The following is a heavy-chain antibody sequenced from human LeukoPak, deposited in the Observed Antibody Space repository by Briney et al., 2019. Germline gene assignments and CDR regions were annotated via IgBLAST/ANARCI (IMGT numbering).Heavy chain of an antibody. CDR1: GGSLSDSY. CDR3: ARGDSYAYGPYSYYYPMDV. J-gene: IGHJ6*02. Sequence: PSETLPLTCAVSGGSLSDSYWSWLRQPPGKGLEWLGEIYHNGYTRYNPSLESRVTISVATSKIQFSLELTSVTAADTAVYYCARGDSYAYGPYSYYYPMDVWGHGTTVTVSS. CDR2: IYHNGYT. V-gene: IGHV4-34*01. D-gene: IGHD2-21*01.